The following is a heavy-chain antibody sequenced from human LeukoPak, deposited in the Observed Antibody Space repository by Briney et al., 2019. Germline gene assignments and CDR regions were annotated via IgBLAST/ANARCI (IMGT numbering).Heavy chain of an antibody. D-gene: IGHD1-26*01. CDR2: IKSKTDGGTT. V-gene: IGHV3-15*01. Sequence: PGGSLRLSCAAPGFTFSNAWMSWVRQAPGKGLEWVGRIKSKTDGGTTDYAAPVKGRFTISRDDSKNTLYLQMNSLKTEDTAVYYCTGGSYGPFNFDYWGQGTLVTVSS. J-gene: IGHJ4*02. CDR1: GFTFSNAW. CDR3: TGGSYGPFNFDY.